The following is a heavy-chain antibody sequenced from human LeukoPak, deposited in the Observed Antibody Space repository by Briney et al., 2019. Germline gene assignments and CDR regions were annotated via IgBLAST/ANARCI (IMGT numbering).Heavy chain of an antibody. CDR2: ISAGGGTT. J-gene: IGHJ4*02. D-gene: IGHD4-23*01. V-gene: IGHV3-23*01. CDR3: AKDLPAYGGKSEVY. CDR1: GFTFGGYA. Sequence: GGSLRLSFAASGFTFGGYAMNWVRQAPGKGLEWVSGISAGGGTTYYADSVKGRFTISRDNSKNTLYLQVDSLRAEDTAVYYCAKDLPAYGGKSEVYLGQGTLVTVSS.